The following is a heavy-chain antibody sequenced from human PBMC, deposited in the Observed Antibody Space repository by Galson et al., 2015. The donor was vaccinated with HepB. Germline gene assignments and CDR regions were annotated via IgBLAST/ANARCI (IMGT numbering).Heavy chain of an antibody. CDR3: AKDGIMVANNPYHFHY. Sequence: SLRLSCAASGFIFSNYAMTWVRQAPGKGLEWVSAISGSDRSTYYADSVKGRFTISRDNSKNTLFLQLNSLRAEDTAVYYCAKDGIMVANNPYHFHYWGQGTLVTVSS. V-gene: IGHV3-23*01. D-gene: IGHD2-15*01. J-gene: IGHJ4*02. CDR1: GFIFSNYA. CDR2: ISGSDRST.